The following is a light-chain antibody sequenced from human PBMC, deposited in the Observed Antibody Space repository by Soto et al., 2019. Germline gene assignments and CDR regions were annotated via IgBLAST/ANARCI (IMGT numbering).Light chain of an antibody. Sequence: QSVLTQPDSVSGSPGQSITISCSGTSSDVGRYNYVSWYQQHPGTAPKLMIYEVSNRPSGVSNRFSGSKSGDTASLTISGLQAEDEADYYCSSYTSTFTYVFGAGTKVTVL. J-gene: IGLJ1*01. CDR2: EVS. CDR1: SSDVGRYNY. CDR3: SSYTSTFTYV. V-gene: IGLV2-14*01.